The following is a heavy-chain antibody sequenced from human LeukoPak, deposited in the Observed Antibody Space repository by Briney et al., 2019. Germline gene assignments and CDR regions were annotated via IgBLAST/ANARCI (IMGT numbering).Heavy chain of an antibody. CDR1: GGSFSGYY. CDR2: INHSGST. J-gene: IGHJ4*02. Sequence: SEALSLTCAVYGGSFSGYYWSWIRQPPGKGLEWIGEINHSGSTNYNPSLKSRVTISVDTSKNQFSLKLSSVTAADTAVYYCARGARWLQFRDYWGQGTLVTVSS. V-gene: IGHV4-34*01. D-gene: IGHD5-24*01. CDR3: ARGARWLQFRDY.